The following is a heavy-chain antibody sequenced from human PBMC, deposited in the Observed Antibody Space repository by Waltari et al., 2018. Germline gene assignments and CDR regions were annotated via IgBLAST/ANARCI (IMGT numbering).Heavy chain of an antibody. CDR1: GYSISSGYY. CDR3: ARALVGATRIAFDI. V-gene: IGHV4-38-2*01. Sequence: QVQLQESGPGLVKPSETLSLTCAVSGYSISSGYYWGWIRQPPGKGLEGIGSIYHSGSTYYNPSLKSRVTISVDTSKNQFSLKLSSVTAADTAVYYCARALVGATRIAFDIWGQGTMVTVSS. CDR2: IYHSGST. J-gene: IGHJ3*02. D-gene: IGHD1-26*01.